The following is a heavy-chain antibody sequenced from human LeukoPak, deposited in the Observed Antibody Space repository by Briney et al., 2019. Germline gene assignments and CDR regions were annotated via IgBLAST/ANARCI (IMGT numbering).Heavy chain of an antibody. CDR1: GGSISSYY. Sequence: PSETLSLTCTVSGGSISSYYWSWIRQPPGKGLEWIGYIYYSGSTNYNPSLKSRVTISVDTSKNQFSLKLSSVTAADTAVYYCATSAVAGTFQDAFDTWGQGTMVTVSS. CDR3: ATSAVAGTFQDAFDT. J-gene: IGHJ3*02. V-gene: IGHV4-59*01. D-gene: IGHD6-19*01. CDR2: IYYSGST.